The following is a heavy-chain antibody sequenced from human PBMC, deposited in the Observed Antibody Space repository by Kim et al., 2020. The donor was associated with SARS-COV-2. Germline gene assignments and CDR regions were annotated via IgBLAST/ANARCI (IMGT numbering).Heavy chain of an antibody. J-gene: IGHJ4*02. CDR2: ISSSSSYI. Sequence: GGSLRLSCAASGFTFSSYSMNWVRQAPGKGLEWVSSISSSSSYIYYADSVKGRFTNSRDNAKNSLYLQMYSLRAEDTAVYYCAREEGDGYNMYWGQGTLVTVSS. V-gene: IGHV3-21*01. CDR1: GFTFSSYS. CDR3: AREEGDGYNMY. D-gene: IGHD5-12*01.